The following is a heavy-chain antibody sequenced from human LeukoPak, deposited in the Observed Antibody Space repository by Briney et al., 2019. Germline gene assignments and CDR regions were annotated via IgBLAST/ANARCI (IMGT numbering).Heavy chain of an antibody. CDR3: AKAPAPTRSAYYYDSSGYYYGY. CDR2: ISGSGGST. CDR1: GFTFSSYA. Sequence: PGGSLRLSCGASGFTFSSYAMSWVRQAPGKGLEWVSAISGSGGSTYYADSVKGRFTISRDNSKNTPYLQMNSLRAEDTAVYYCAKAPAPTRSAYYYDSSGYYYGYWGQGTLVTVSS. D-gene: IGHD3-22*01. V-gene: IGHV3-23*01. J-gene: IGHJ4*02.